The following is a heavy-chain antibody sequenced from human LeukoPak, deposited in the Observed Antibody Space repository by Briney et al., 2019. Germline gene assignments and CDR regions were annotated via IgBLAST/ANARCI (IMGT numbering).Heavy chain of an antibody. V-gene: IGHV4-34*01. Sequence: SETLSLTCAVYGGSFSGYYWTWVRQAPGEGLEWIAEIKHTGSTNYNPSLKSRVTISVDTSKNQFSLKLSSVTAADTAVYYCARGFGGNAFDIWGPGTMVSVSS. J-gene: IGHJ3*02. CDR1: GGSFSGYY. CDR2: IKHTGST. D-gene: IGHD3-16*01. CDR3: ARGFGGNAFDI.